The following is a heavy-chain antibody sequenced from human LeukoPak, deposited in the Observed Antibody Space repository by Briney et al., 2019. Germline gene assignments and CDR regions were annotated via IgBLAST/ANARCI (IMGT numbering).Heavy chain of an antibody. CDR2: INHSGST. D-gene: IGHD5-18*01. CDR1: GGSFSGYY. J-gene: IGHJ5*02. CDR3: ARGSFRIQLWLWEGDWFDP. Sequence: PSETLSLTCAVYGGSFSGYYWSWIRQPPGKGLEWIGEINHSGSTNYNPSLKSRVTISVDTSKNQFSLKLSSVTAADTAVYYCARGSFRIQLWLWEGDWFDPWGQGTLVTVSS. V-gene: IGHV4-34*01.